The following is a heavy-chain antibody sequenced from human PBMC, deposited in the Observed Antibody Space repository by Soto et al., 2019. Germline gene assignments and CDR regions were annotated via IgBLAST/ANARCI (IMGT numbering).Heavy chain of an antibody. CDR2: IIAGGEST. V-gene: IGHV3-23*01. CDR3: AKKYSYGSGSYLSHFDY. J-gene: IGHJ4*02. Sequence: PGGSLRLSCVASGFNFNNYAMTWVRQAPGKGLEWVSTIIAGGESTYYADSVKGRFSISRDNSQNTLYLQMNSLRADDTALYYCAKKYSYGSGSYLSHFDYWGQGTLVPVSP. CDR1: GFNFNNYA. D-gene: IGHD3-10*01.